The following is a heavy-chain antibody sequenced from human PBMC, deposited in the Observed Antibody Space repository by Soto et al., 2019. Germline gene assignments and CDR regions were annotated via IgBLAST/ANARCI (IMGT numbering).Heavy chain of an antibody. D-gene: IGHD7-27*01. V-gene: IGHV1-69*02. CDR1: GDTFSSYS. CDR2: IIPILGIA. CDR3: ARSPRNWGFDY. Sequence: SVKVSCKPSGDTFSSYSFSWVRQVPGQGLEWMGRIIPILGIANYAQKFQGRVTMTADNSMSTAYMELSSLRSEDTAVYYCARSPRNWGFDYWGLGTLVTVSS. J-gene: IGHJ4*02.